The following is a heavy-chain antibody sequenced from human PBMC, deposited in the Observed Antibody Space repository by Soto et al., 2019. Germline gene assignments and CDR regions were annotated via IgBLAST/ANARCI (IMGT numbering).Heavy chain of an antibody. CDR3: ARSSGWTADY. V-gene: IGHV3-7*01. CDR1: GFTFSNHW. Sequence: PGGSLRLSCAASGFTFSNHWMNWVRQAPGKGLEWVANIKLDGSEKYYVDSVKGRFTISRDSAKNSVSLQMHSLRVDDTAVYYCARSSGWTADYWGQGTLVTVSS. D-gene: IGHD6-25*01. J-gene: IGHJ4*02. CDR2: IKLDGSEK.